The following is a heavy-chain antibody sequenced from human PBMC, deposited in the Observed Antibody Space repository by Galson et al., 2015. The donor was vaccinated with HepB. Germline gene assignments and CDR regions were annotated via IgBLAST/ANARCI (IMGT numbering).Heavy chain of an antibody. CDR2: ISGSGGST. CDR1: GFTFSSYA. J-gene: IGHJ5*02. V-gene: IGHV3-23*01. D-gene: IGHD6-19*01. CDR3: AKDQQWLVPGNWFDP. Sequence: SLRLSCAASGFTFSSYAMSWVRQAPGKGLEWVSAISGSGGSTYYADSVKGRFTISRDNSKNTLYLQMNSLRVEDTAVYYCAKDQQWLVPGNWFDPWGQGTLVTVSS.